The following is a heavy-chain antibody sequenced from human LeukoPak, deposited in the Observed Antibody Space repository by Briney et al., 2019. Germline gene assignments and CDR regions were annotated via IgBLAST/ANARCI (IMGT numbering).Heavy chain of an antibody. Sequence: PGGSLRLSCAASGFTFSAHCMNWVRQAPGRGLEWVSSISRSGNDIYYADSVKGRFTISRDNAKNSLYLQMNCLRAEDTAVYYCARPGIVGGTTVLSDFWGQGTLVTVSS. J-gene: IGHJ4*02. CDR3: ARPGIVGGTTVLSDF. CDR2: ISRSGNDI. V-gene: IGHV3-21*01. D-gene: IGHD1-26*01. CDR1: GFTFSAHC.